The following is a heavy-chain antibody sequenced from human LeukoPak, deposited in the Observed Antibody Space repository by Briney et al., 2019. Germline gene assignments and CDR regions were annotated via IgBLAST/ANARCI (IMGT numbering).Heavy chain of an antibody. CDR1: GGSISSYC. CDR2: IYYSGST. V-gene: IGHV4-59*01. J-gene: IGHJ4*02. Sequence: SETLSLTCTVSGGSISSYCWSWIRQPPGKGLEWIGYIYYSGSTNYNPSLKSRVTISVDTSKNQFSLKLSSVTAADTAVYYCARDGSGGSWDYFDYWGQGTLVTVSS. CDR3: ARDGSGGSWDYFDY. D-gene: IGHD2-15*01.